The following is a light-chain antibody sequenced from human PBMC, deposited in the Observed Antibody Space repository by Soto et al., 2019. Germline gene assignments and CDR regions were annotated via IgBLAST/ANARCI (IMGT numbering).Light chain of an antibody. Sequence: DIVLTQSPGTLSLSPGEGATLSCRASQSVSNSYLAWYQQTPGQAPSLLIHGASSRASGIPDGFSGSGAGTDFTLTISRLEPEAFALYYCQQYGSQPEISFGQGTRLESK. CDR1: QSVSNSY. V-gene: IGKV3-20*01. CDR2: GAS. J-gene: IGKJ5*01. CDR3: QQYGSQPEIS.